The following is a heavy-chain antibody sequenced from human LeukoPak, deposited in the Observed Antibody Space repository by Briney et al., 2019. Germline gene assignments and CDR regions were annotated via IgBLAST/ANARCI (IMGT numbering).Heavy chain of an antibody. Sequence: GGSLSLSCAASGFTFSSYAMSWVRQAPGKGLEWVSAISGSGGSTYYADSVKGRFTISRDNSKNTLYLQMNSLRAEDTAVYYCAKDPSYYDSSGYPHYYFDYWGQGTLVTVSS. J-gene: IGHJ4*02. D-gene: IGHD3-22*01. V-gene: IGHV3-23*01. CDR2: ISGSGGST. CDR3: AKDPSYYDSSGYPHYYFDY. CDR1: GFTFSSYA.